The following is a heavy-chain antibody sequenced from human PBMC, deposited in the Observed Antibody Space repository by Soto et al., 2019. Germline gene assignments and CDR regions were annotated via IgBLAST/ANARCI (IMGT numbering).Heavy chain of an antibody. CDR1: GYTFTSHD. J-gene: IGHJ4*02. CDR2: MNPNSGNT. V-gene: IGHV1-8*01. D-gene: IGHD4-17*01. Sequence: QVQMVHSGAEVKKSGAAVKVSCKASGYTFTSHDNNWVRQATGQGLEWMGWMNPNSGNTGYAQKFQGRVTMTRNTSISTAYMELSSLRSEDTAVYYCARWDYGYYARFDYWGQGTLVTVSS. CDR3: ARWDYGYYARFDY.